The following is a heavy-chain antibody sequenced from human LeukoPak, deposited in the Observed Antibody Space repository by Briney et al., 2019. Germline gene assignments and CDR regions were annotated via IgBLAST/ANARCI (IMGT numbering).Heavy chain of an antibody. J-gene: IGHJ4*02. CDR2: ISSSSTYI. Sequence: GGSLRLSCVVSGFTFSSYIMNWVRQAPGKGLEWVSSISSSSTYIYYADSVKGRFTISRDNAQNSLYLQMNSLRAEDTAVYYCGGDTSGYYPSYWGQGILVTVSS. V-gene: IGHV3-21*06. D-gene: IGHD3-22*01. CDR3: GGDTSGYYPSY. CDR1: GFTFSSYI.